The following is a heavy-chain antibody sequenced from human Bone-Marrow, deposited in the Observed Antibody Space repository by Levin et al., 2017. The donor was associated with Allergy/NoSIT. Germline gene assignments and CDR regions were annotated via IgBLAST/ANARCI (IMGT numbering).Heavy chain of an antibody. D-gene: IGHD2-2*01. CDR1: GYTFTSYY. Sequence: ASVKVSCKASGYTFTSYYMHWVRQAPGQGLEWMGIINPSGGSTSYAQKFQGRVTMTRDTSTSTVYMELSSLRSEDTAVYYCARVLALSSYEYYYYYYGMDGWGQGTTVTVSS. CDR3: ARVLALSSYEYYYYYYGMDG. CDR2: INPSGGST. V-gene: IGHV1-46*01. J-gene: IGHJ6*02.